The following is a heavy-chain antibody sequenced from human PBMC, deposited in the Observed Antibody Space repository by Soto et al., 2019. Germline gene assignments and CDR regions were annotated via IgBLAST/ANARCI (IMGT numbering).Heavy chain of an antibody. D-gene: IGHD3-16*01. CDR1: GFTFSTYA. Sequence: HPGGSLRLSCAASGFTFSTYAMSWVRQAPGKGLEWVSVISGSGGSLDYADSVKGRFTISRDNSKNTLYLQMNSLRAEDTAIYYCAKDSDYWWFGPWGQGTLVTVSS. CDR2: ISGSGGSL. J-gene: IGHJ5*02. V-gene: IGHV3-23*01. CDR3: AKDSDYWWFGP.